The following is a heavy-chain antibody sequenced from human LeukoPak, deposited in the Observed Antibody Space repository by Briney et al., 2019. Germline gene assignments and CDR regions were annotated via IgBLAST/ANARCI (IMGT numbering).Heavy chain of an antibody. CDR2: IYYSGST. Sequence: SETLSLTCTVSGGSISSSSYYWGWIRQPPGKGLEWVGSIYYSGSTYYNPSLKSRVTISVDTSKNQFSLKLSSVTAADTAVYYCARDTPPYSGSYFTDYWGQGTLVTVSS. D-gene: IGHD1-26*01. J-gene: IGHJ4*02. CDR1: GGSISSSSYY. CDR3: ARDTPPYSGSYFTDY. V-gene: IGHV4-39*07.